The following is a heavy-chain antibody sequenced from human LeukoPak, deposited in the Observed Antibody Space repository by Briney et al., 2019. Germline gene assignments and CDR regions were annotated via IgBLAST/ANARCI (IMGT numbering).Heavy chain of an antibody. V-gene: IGHV1-18*01. J-gene: IGHJ4*02. CDR1: GYTFAIFG. D-gene: IGHD4-11*01. CDR2: IGSYNGNT. CDR3: ARAGATLTTHFDY. Sequence: GASVKVSCKASGYTFAIFGVTWVRQAPGQGLEWMGWIGSYNGNTNYAQNLQGRVTMTTDTSTNTAYMELRSLRSDDTAVYYCARAGATLTTHFDYCGQGTLVTVSS.